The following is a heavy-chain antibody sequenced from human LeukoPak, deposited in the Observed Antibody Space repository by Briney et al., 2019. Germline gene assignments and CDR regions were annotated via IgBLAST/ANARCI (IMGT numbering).Heavy chain of an antibody. Sequence: PGRSLRLSCAASGFTFDDYAMHWIRHAPGKGLEWVAGISWNSGSVGYADSVKGRFTISRDNAKNSLDLQMNSLRSEDTALYFCAKDFTYYSDSSGYTFDYWGQGTLVTVSS. D-gene: IGHD3-22*01. CDR3: AKDFTYYSDSSGYTFDY. CDR1: GFTFDDYA. J-gene: IGHJ4*02. V-gene: IGHV3-9*01. CDR2: ISWNSGSV.